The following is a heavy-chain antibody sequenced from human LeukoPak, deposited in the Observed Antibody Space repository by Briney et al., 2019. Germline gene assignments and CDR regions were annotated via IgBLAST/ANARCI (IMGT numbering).Heavy chain of an antibody. D-gene: IGHD6-19*01. CDR2: IYYSGST. CDR3: ARAGYSSGWAKYYYYYYGMDV. J-gene: IGHJ6*02. V-gene: IGHV4-59*01. Sequence: SETLSLTCTVSGGSISSYYWSWIRQPPGKGLEWIGYIYYSGSTNYNPSLKSRVTISVDTSKSQFSLKLSSVTAADTAVYYCARAGYSSGWAKYYYYYYGMDVWGQGTTVTVSS. CDR1: GGSISSYY.